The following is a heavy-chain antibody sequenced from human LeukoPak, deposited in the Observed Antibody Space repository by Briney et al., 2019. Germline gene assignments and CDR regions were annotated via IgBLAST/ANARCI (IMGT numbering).Heavy chain of an antibody. J-gene: IGHJ4*02. D-gene: IGHD3-22*01. CDR1: GGTFTSYA. Sequence: GASVNVSCKASGGTFTSYAISWVRQAPGQGLEWMGWISTSSGNTNYAQKFQGRVTMTTDTSTSTAHMELRSLRSDDTAVYYCARGGHSSGYHYWGQGTLVTVSS. V-gene: IGHV1-18*01. CDR2: ISTSSGNT. CDR3: ARGGHSSGYHY.